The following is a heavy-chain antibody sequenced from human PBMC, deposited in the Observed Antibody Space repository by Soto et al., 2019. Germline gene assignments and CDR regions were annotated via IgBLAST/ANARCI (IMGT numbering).Heavy chain of an antibody. CDR3: ARGADFWSGYFDY. D-gene: IGHD3-3*01. Sequence: SETLSLTCTVSGGSISSYYWSWIRQPPGKGLEWIGYIYYSGSTNYNPSLRSRVTISVDTSKNQFSLKLSSVTAADTAVYYCARGADFWSGYFDYWGQGTLVTVSS. CDR1: GGSISSYY. V-gene: IGHV4-59*01. J-gene: IGHJ4*02. CDR2: IYYSGST.